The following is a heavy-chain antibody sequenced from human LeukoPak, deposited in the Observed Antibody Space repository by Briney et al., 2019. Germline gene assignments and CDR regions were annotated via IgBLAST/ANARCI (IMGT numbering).Heavy chain of an antibody. Sequence: APVKVSCKASEYTFTDYYMHWVRQAPGQGLEWMGWISAYNGNTNYAQKLQGRVTMTTDTSTSTAYMELRSLRSEDTAVYYCARGEFTMVRGVIIKRYYYYMDVWGKGTTVTISS. J-gene: IGHJ6*03. CDR2: ISAYNGNT. D-gene: IGHD3-10*01. V-gene: IGHV1-18*04. CDR1: EYTFTDYY. CDR3: ARGEFTMVRGVIIKRYYYYMDV.